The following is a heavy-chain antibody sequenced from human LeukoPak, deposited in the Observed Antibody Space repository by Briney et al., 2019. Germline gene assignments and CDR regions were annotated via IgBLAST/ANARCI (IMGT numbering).Heavy chain of an antibody. CDR1: GASISSYY. CDR2: IYYSGST. D-gene: IGHD2-15*01. CDR3: ARRGGGKYYDY. J-gene: IGHJ4*02. V-gene: IGHV4-59*04. Sequence: SETLSLTCTVSGASISSYYWSWIRQPPGKGLEWIGSIYYSGSTSYNPSLKSRVTMSVDTSKNQFSLKLSSVTAADTAVYFCARRGGGKYYDYWGQGTLVTVSS.